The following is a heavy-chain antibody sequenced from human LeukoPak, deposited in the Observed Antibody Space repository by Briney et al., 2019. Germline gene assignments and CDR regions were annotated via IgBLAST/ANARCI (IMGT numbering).Heavy chain of an antibody. CDR2: IYYSGST. J-gene: IGHJ3*02. Sequence: PSETLSLTCTVSGGSISSYYWSWIRQPPVKGLEWIGYIYYSGSTNYNPSLKSRVTISVDTSKNQFSLKLSSVTAADTAVYYCARGDTMISQHAFDIWGQGTMVTVSS. CDR1: GGSISSYY. D-gene: IGHD3-22*01. CDR3: ARGDTMISQHAFDI. V-gene: IGHV4-59*12.